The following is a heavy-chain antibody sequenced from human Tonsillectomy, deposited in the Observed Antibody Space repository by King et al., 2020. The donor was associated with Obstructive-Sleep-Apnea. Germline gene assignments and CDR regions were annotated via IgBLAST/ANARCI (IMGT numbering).Heavy chain of an antibody. CDR2: MNPNSGKT. D-gene: IGHD6-13*01. CDR3: ARGSSRSFDI. CDR1: GYTFTSAE. J-gene: IGHJ4*02. V-gene: IGHV1-8*01. Sequence: VQLVESGAEVKKPGASVKVSCKASGYTFTSAEIHWVRQAPGQGLEWMGWMNPNSGKTAYVQKFQGRVTMTRNPSINTAYMELSSLRSTDTAVYFCARGSSRSFDIWGQGTLVTVSS.